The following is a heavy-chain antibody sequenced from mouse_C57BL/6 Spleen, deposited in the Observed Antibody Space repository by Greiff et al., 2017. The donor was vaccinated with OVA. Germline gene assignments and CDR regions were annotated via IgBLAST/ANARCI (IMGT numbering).Heavy chain of an antibody. D-gene: IGHD1-1*01. CDR2: IYPGGGYT. CDR1: GYTFTNYW. V-gene: IGHV1-63*01. J-gene: IGHJ3*01. CDR3: AREYYGSSYKFAY. Sequence: VQLQQSGAELVRPGPSVKMSCKASGYTFTNYWIGWAKQRPGHGLEWIGDIYPGGGYTNYNEKFKGKATLTADKSSSTAYMQFSSLTSEDSAVYYCAREYYGSSYKFAYWGQGTLVTVSA.